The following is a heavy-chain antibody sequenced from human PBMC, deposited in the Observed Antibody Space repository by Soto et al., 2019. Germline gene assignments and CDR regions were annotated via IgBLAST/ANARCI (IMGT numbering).Heavy chain of an antibody. CDR3: AKGGPDYAENFQH. CDR1: GFTFSNYG. J-gene: IGHJ1*01. Sequence: QVQLVESGGGVVQPGRSLRLSCAASGFTFSNYGMHWVRQAPGKGLQWVAVISYDGSNKDNADSVKGRFTISRDNSKNTLHLQMNSLRAEDTGVYYCAKGGPDYAENFQHWGQGTLVTVSA. V-gene: IGHV3-30*18. CDR2: ISYDGSNK. D-gene: IGHD4-17*01.